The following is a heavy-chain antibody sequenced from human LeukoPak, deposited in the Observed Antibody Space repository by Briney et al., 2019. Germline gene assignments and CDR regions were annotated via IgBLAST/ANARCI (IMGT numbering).Heavy chain of an antibody. CDR1: GGSFSGYY. Sequence: PSETLSLTCAVYGGSFSGYYWSWIRQPPGKGLEWIAEINHSGGTTYNPSLKSRVTISVDTSKNQFSLKLSSVTAADTAVYYCARGPRLRGGYYYGSGTSRRYYYYMDVWGRGTTVTVSS. CDR2: INHSGGT. CDR3: ARGPRLRGGYYYGSGTSRRYYYYMDV. D-gene: IGHD3-10*01. V-gene: IGHV4-34*01. J-gene: IGHJ6*03.